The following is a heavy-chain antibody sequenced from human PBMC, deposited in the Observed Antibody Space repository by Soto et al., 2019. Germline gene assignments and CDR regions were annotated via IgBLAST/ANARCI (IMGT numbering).Heavy chain of an antibody. J-gene: IGHJ6*02. CDR2: IYYSGST. D-gene: IGHD6-19*01. Sequence: QVQLQESGPGLVKPSETLSLTCTVSGGSVSSGSYYWSWIRQPPGKGLEWIGYIYYSGSTNYNPSPTSRVTIPVATSKTQFPLRLSSVTAADTAVYYWARGIEGWYQGRYSYGMDVWGQGTTVTVSS. V-gene: IGHV4-61*01. CDR3: ARGIEGWYQGRYSYGMDV. CDR1: GGSVSSGSYY.